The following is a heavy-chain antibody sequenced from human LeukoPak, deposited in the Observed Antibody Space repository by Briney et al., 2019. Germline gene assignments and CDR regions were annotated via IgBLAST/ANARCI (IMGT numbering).Heavy chain of an antibody. CDR3: AKGAGGSRYYDSSGYYYYDY. CDR1: GFTFSSYA. D-gene: IGHD3-22*01. CDR2: ISGSGGST. V-gene: IGHV3-23*01. J-gene: IGHJ4*02. Sequence: GGSLRLSCAASGFTFSSYAMSWVRQAPGKGLEWVSAISGSGGSTYYADSVKGRFTISRDNSKNTLYLQTNSLRAEDTAVYYCAKGAGGSRYYDSSGYYYYDYWGQGTLVTVSS.